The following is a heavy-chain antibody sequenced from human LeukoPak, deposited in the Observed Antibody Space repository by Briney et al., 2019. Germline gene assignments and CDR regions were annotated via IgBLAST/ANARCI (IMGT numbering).Heavy chain of an antibody. CDR1: RFSFSDYT. D-gene: IGHD2-15*01. Sequence: GGSLRLSCAASRFSFSDYTVSWVRQLPGKGLEWVSGIRHSGVDSSYADSVKGRFTISRDNSKNMLYLQMNSLRDDDTGVYYCARDRRATPMYFFDFWGQGTPVTVSS. J-gene: IGHJ4*02. V-gene: IGHV3-23*01. CDR3: ARDRRATPMYFFDF. CDR2: IRHSGVDS.